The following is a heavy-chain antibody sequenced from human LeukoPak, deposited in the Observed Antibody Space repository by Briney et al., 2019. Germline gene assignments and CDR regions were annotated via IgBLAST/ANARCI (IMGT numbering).Heavy chain of an antibody. V-gene: IGHV3-64D*09. D-gene: IGHD6-6*01. Sequence: GGSLRLSCSASGFTFSSYAMRWVRLAPGKGLEYVSGISGNGGSTNYEDSVKGRFTISRDNSKNTLYLQMSSLRAEDTAVYYCVRGHSSSSNYFDYWGQGSLVTVSS. CDR2: ISGNGGST. J-gene: IGHJ4*02. CDR3: VRGHSSSSNYFDY. CDR1: GFTFSSYA.